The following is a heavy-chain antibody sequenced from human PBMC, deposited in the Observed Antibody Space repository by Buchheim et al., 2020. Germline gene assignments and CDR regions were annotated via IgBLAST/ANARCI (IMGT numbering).Heavy chain of an antibody. Sequence: QVQLQQWGAGLLKPSETLSLTCAVYGGSFSGYYWCWICQPPGKGLEWVGEIKHSGSTNYNPSLKRRVTISVDTSKNQFYLNLCSVTAADTAVYYCARRSSPHDYDSSGYPDYWGQGTL. D-gene: IGHD3-22*01. J-gene: IGHJ4*02. V-gene: IGHV4-34*01. CDR2: IKHSGST. CDR3: ARRSSPHDYDSSGYPDY. CDR1: GGSFSGYY.